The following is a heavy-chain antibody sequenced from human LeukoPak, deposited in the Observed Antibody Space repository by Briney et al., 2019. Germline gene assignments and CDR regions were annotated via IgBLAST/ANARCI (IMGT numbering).Heavy chain of an antibody. CDR3: ARVYYDSSGYYPSGFDP. D-gene: IGHD3-22*01. Sequence: SVKVSCKASGGTFSSYAISWVRQAPGQGLEWMGGIIPIFGTANYAQKFQGRVTITTDESTSTAYMELSSLRSEDTAVYYCARVYYDSSGYYPSGFDPWGQETLVTVSS. CDR2: IIPIFGTA. J-gene: IGHJ5*02. CDR1: GGTFSSYA. V-gene: IGHV1-69*05.